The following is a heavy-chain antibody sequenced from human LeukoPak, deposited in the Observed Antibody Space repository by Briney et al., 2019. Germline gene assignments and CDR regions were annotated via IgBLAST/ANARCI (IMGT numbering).Heavy chain of an antibody. V-gene: IGHV1-2*02. CDR3: ARVALRYSSHCFDY. J-gene: IGHJ4*02. CDR1: GYTFTGYY. CDR2: INPNSGGT. Sequence: ASVKVSCKASGYTFTGYYMHWVRQAPGQGLEWMGWINPNSGGTNYAQKFQGRVTMTRDTSISTAYMELSRLRSDDTAVYYCARVALRYSSHCFDYWGQGTLVTVSS. D-gene: IGHD5-18*01.